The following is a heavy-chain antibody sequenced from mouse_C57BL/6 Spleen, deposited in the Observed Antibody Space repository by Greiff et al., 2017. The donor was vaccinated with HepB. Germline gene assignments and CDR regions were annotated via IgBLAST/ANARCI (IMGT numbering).Heavy chain of an antibody. J-gene: IGHJ2*01. V-gene: IGHV1-64*01. CDR1: GYTFTSYW. CDR2: IHPNSGST. D-gene: IGHD1-1*01. Sequence: QVQLQQPGAELVKPGASVKLSCKASGYTFTSYWMHWVKQRPGQGLEWIGMIHPNSGSTNYNEKFKSKATLTVDKSSSTAYMQLSSLTSEDSAVYYCASWYYGSSYYFDYWGQGTTLTVSS. CDR3: ASWYYGSSYYFDY.